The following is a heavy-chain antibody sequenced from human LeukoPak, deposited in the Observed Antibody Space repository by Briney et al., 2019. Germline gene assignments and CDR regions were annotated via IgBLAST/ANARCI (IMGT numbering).Heavy chain of an antibody. CDR1: GFTFSSYA. D-gene: IGHD2-2*01. CDR3: AKGRSTSWKASYYFDY. V-gene: IGHV3-23*01. Sequence: PGGSLRLSCAASGFTFSSYAMTWVRQAPGKGLEWVSVISASGGGTSYADSVKGRSTISRDNSKNMLYLQMSSLSVEDTAVYYCAKGRSTSWKASYYFDYWGQGTQLTVSS. CDR2: ISASGGGT. J-gene: IGHJ4*02.